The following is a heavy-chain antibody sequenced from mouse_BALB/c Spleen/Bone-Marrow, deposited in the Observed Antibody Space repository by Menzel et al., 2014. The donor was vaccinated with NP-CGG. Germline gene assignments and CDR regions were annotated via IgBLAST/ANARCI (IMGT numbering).Heavy chain of an antibody. CDR1: GYTFTTYW. V-gene: IGHV1-69*02. CDR3: ARGGDNYAWFPY. Sequence: VQLQQSGAEFVKPGASVKLSCKASGYTFTTYWMHWVKQRPGQGLEWIGQIDPSDSYTNYIQKFKGKATLTVDKSSSTAYMQLSSLSSEDSAVYYCARGGDNYAWFPYWGQGTLVTVSA. CDR2: IDPSDSYT. J-gene: IGHJ3*01. D-gene: IGHD1-3*01.